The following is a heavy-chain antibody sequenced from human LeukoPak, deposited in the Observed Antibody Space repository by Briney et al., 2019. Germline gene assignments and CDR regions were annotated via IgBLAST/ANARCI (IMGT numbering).Heavy chain of an antibody. Sequence: GESLKISCKGSGYRFTDYWIGWVRQMPGKGLEWMGIISPDDSDTRYSPSFQGQVTISADESISTAYLQWSSLKASDTAMYYCARYRGDYVSLPSPFDFWGQGTLVTVSS. CDR3: ARYRGDYVSLPSPFDF. CDR2: ISPDDSDT. D-gene: IGHD4-17*01. CDR1: GYRFTDYW. V-gene: IGHV5-51*01. J-gene: IGHJ4*02.